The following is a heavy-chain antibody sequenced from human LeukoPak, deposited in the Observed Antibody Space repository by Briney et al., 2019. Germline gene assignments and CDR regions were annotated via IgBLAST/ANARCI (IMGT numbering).Heavy chain of an antibody. CDR2: INHSGST. Sequence: SETLSLTCAIYGGSFSGYYWSWIRQPPGKGLEWIGEINHSGSTNYNPSLKSRVTISVDTSKNQFSLKLSSVTAADTAVYYCARLAIAAAGTVVDYWGQGTMVTVSS. D-gene: IGHD6-13*01. CDR3: ARLAIAAAGTVVDY. J-gene: IGHJ3*01. V-gene: IGHV4-34*01. CDR1: GGSFSGYY.